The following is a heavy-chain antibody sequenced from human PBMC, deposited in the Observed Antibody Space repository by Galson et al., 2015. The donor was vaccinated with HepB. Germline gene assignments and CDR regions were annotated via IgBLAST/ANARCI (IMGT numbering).Heavy chain of an antibody. CDR2: ISTNNGKT. CDR3: AVRSGTWTYYFDY. CDR1: GYPFTSYG. D-gene: IGHD3-10*01. J-gene: IGHJ4*02. V-gene: IGHV1-18*01. Sequence: SVKVSCKASGYPFTSYGLSWLRQAPGQGLEYMGWISTNNGKTHYAQKLQGRVTMPTDTSSTTAYMELKSLRSDDTAVYYCAVRSGTWTYYFDYWGQGTLVAVSS.